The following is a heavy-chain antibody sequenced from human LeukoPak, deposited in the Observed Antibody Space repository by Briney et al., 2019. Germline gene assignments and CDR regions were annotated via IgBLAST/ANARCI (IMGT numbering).Heavy chain of an antibody. CDR2: INHSGST. D-gene: IGHD1-26*01. J-gene: IGHJ4*02. V-gene: IGHV4-34*01. Sequence: SETLSLTCAVYGGSFSGYYWSWIRQPPGKGLEWIGEINHSGSTNYNPSLKSRVTISLDTSKNQFSLNLSSVTAADTAVYYCTRDSGLILGALNFDYWGQGTLVTVSS. CDR1: GGSFSGYY. CDR3: TRDSGLILGALNFDY.